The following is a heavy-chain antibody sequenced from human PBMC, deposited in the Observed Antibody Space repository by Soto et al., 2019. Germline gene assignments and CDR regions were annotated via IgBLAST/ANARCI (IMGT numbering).Heavy chain of an antibody. D-gene: IGHD2-2*01. CDR2: IIPPLPTP. V-gene: IGHV1-69*06. CDR1: GGIFSNFA. J-gene: IGHJ4*02. Sequence: QVQLVQSGPEVKKPGSSVKVSCTASGGIFSNFAVSWVRQAPGHGLEWMGGIIPPLPTPRYPQKFQGRVTIAAVKNIAYMELSSLTSDDTAGYYWARVVSREAYIYVLDKWGQGTLVTVSS. CDR3: ARVVSREAYIYVLDK.